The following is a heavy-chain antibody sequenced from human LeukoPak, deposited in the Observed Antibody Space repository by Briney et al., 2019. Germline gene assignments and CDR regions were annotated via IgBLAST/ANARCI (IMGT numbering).Heavy chain of an antibody. D-gene: IGHD1-14*01. CDR3: TRNPDGRNWFDP. Sequence: GGSLRLSCAASGFTFSSFAMTWVRQAPGKGLEWVSGISGGGGSTFYADSVKGRFTISRDNRKNTLYLQMNSLRVEDTAMYYCTRNPDGRNWFDPWGQGTLVTVSS. CDR1: GFTFSSFA. V-gene: IGHV3-23*01. J-gene: IGHJ5*02. CDR2: ISGGGGST.